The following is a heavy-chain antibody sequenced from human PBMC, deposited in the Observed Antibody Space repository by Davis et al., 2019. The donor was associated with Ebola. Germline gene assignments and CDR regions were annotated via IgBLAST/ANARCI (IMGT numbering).Heavy chain of an antibody. V-gene: IGHV3-73*01. D-gene: IGHD3-10*01. CDR2: IRSKANSYAT. CDR1: GFTFSGSA. Sequence: GESLKISCAASGFTFSGSAMHWVRQASGKGLEWVGRIRSKANSYATAYAASVKGRFTISRDDSKNTAYLQMNSLKTEDTAVYYCTTTPYGSGSYYKGGGYWGQGTLVTVSS. CDR3: TTTPYGSGSYYKGGGY. J-gene: IGHJ4*02.